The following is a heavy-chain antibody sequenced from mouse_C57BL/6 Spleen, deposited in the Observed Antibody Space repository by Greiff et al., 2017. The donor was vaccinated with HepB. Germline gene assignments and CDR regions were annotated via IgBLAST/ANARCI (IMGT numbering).Heavy chain of an antibody. D-gene: IGHD1-1*01. CDR2: INPSSGYT. V-gene: IGHV1-7*01. J-gene: IGHJ2*01. CDR3: ARDYYGSSDYFDY. CDR1: GYTFTSYW. Sequence: VQLQQSGAELAKPGASVKLSCKASGYTFTSYWMHWVKQRPGQGLEWIGYINPSSGYTKYNQKFKDKATLTADKSSSTAYMQLSSLTYEDSAVYYCARDYYGSSDYFDYWGQGPTLTVSS.